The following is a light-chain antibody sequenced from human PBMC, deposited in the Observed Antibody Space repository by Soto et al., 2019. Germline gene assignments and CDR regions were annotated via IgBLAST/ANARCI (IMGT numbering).Light chain of an antibody. Sequence: EILMTQSPPTLSVSPGERATLSCRASQTVRNKYLAWYQQKPGKAPSILIYDASNRATGIPARFSGSGSGTDCTLTISSLEPEDFEVYYCQQRSNWPLTFGQGTRLEIK. CDR2: DAS. CDR1: QTVRNKY. CDR3: QQRSNWPLT. V-gene: IGKV3-11*01. J-gene: IGKJ5*01.